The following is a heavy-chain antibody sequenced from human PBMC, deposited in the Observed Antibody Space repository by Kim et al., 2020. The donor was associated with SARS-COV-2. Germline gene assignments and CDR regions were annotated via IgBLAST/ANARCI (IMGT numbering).Heavy chain of an antibody. Sequence: GGSLRLPCAASGFTFSSYGMHWVRQAPGKGLEWVAVISYDGSNKYYADSVKGRFTISRDNSKNTLYLQMNSLRAEDTAVYYCAKDELVVVVAAPYYYYYGMDVWGQGTTVTVSS. D-gene: IGHD2-15*01. J-gene: IGHJ6*02. CDR3: AKDELVVVVAAPYYYYYGMDV. V-gene: IGHV3-30*18. CDR2: ISYDGSNK. CDR1: GFTFSSYG.